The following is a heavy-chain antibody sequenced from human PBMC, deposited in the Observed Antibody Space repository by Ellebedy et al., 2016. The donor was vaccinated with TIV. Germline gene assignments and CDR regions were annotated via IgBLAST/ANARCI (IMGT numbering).Heavy chain of an antibody. CDR2: IYHSGST. V-gene: IGHV4-30-2*01. CDR1: GGSISSGGYS. J-gene: IGHJ3*02. Sequence: SETLSLXXAVSGGSISSGGYSWSWIRQPPGKGLEWIGYIYHSGSTYYNPSLKSRVTISVDRSKNQFSLKLSSVTAADTAVYYCARAMVRGVNDAFDIWGQGTMVTVSS. D-gene: IGHD3-10*01. CDR3: ARAMVRGVNDAFDI.